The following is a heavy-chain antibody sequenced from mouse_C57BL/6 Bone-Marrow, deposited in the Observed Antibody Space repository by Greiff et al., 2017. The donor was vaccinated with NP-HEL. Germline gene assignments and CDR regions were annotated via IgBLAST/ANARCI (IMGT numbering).Heavy chain of an antibody. CDR2: ISYDGSN. D-gene: IGHD2-1*01. V-gene: IGHV3-6*01. CDR1: GYSITSGYY. J-gene: IGHJ2*01. Sequence: EVQLQESGPGLVKPSQSLSLTCSVTGYSITSGYYWNWIRQFPGNKLEWMGYISYDGSNNYNPSLKNRISITRDTSKNQFFLKLNSVTTEDTATYYCARRGKVYPYYFDYWGQGTTLTVSS. CDR3: ARRGKVYPYYFDY.